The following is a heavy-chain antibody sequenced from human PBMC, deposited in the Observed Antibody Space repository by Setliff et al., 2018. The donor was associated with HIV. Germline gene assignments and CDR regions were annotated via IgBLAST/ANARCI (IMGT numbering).Heavy chain of an antibody. D-gene: IGHD3-16*01. V-gene: IGHV3-23*01. CDR2: ISGSGNSA. Sequence: LRLSCAASGFTFSNYAMSWVRQAPGKGLEWVSSISGSGNSAYYADSVKGRFTISRDNSKNTLYLQMNSLRAEDTAVYYCARAGGYYYYYMDVWGKGTTVTVSS. CDR3: ARAGGYYYYYMDV. J-gene: IGHJ6*03. CDR1: GFTFSNYA.